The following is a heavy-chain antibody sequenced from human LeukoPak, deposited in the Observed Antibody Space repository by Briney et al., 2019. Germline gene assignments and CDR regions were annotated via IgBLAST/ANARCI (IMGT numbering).Heavy chain of an antibody. D-gene: IGHD4-11*01. Sequence: PGRSLRLSCAASGFTFSNHAMHWVRQAPGKGLEWVAMIWHDGSYKYYADSVTGRFTISRDDSQNTLYLQMNSLRAEDTAVYYCARDGRHNYNLDYWGHGTLVTVSS. CDR2: IWHDGSYK. V-gene: IGHV3-33*01. CDR3: ARDGRHNYNLDY. J-gene: IGHJ4*01. CDR1: GFTFSNHA.